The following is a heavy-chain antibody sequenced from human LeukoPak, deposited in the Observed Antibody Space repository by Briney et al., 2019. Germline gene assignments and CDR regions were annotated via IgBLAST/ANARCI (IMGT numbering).Heavy chain of an antibody. CDR2: IKSKTDGGTT. Sequence: GGSLRLSCAASGFTFSNAWMSWVRQAPGKGLEGVGRIKSKTDGGTTDYAAPVKGRFTISRDDSKNTLYLQMNSLKTEDTAVYYCTTLYDYVWGSYRSLKYYFDYWGQGTLVTVSS. D-gene: IGHD3-16*02. CDR3: TTLYDYVWGSYRSLKYYFDY. V-gene: IGHV3-15*01. J-gene: IGHJ4*02. CDR1: GFTFSNAW.